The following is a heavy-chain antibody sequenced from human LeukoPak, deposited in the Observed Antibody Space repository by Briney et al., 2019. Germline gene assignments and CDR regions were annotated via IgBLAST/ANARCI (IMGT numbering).Heavy chain of an antibody. CDR3: ASGWLGYCSGGSCPFDY. J-gene: IGHJ4*02. CDR2: ISAYNGNT. Sequence: ASVKVSCKTSGYTFTSYGISWVRQAPGQGLEWMGWISAYNGNTNYAQKLQGRVTMTTDTSTSTAYMELRSLRSDDTAVYYCASGWLGYCSGGSCPFDYWGQGTLVTVSS. D-gene: IGHD2-15*01. CDR1: GYTFTSYG. V-gene: IGHV1-18*01.